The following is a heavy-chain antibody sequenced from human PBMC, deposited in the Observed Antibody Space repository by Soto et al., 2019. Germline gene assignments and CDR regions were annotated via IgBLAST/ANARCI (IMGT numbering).Heavy chain of an antibody. CDR2: ITSSSSTI. D-gene: IGHD5-12*01. J-gene: IGHJ6*02. V-gene: IGHV3-48*01. CDR3: AVAYNYSYGMDV. Sequence: GSLRLSCAASGFTFSSYKMNWVRQAPGKGLEWVSDITSSSSTIYYADSVKGRFTMSRDNAKNSLYLQMNSLRVEDTAVYYCAVAYNYSYGMDVWGQGTTVTVSS. CDR1: GFTFSSYK.